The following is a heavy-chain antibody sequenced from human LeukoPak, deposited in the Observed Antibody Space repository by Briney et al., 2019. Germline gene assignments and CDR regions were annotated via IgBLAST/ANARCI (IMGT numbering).Heavy chain of an antibody. CDR3: AGDFVGDTPYYIDA. V-gene: IGHV3-53*01. D-gene: IGHD3-16*01. CDR2: IYSGGST. Sequence: GGSLRLSCAASGFTVSSNYMSWVRQAPGKGLEWVSAIYSGGSTSYSADVKGRCIISRDNSTNTLYLQKNNRRADDAPAEYCAGDFVGDTPYYIDASGKXTTVTAS. J-gene: IGHJ6*03. CDR1: GFTVSSNY.